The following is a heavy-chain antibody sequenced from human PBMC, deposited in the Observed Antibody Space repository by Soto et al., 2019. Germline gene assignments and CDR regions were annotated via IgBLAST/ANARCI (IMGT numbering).Heavy chain of an antibody. J-gene: IGHJ6*03. D-gene: IGHD2-2*01. CDR1: GGAISSSSSS. CDR3: ARTYVTDVVVIPAAKDYMDV. Sequence: QLQLQESGPGLVKPSETLSLTCTVSGGAISSSSSSWGWIRQPPGKGLEWLGIISYSGVTYYSPSLRSLVTISVDTSKNQCSLKLGSVTAADTAVYYCARTYVTDVVVIPAAKDYMDVWGKGTTVSVYS. CDR2: ISYSGVT. V-gene: IGHV4-39*01.